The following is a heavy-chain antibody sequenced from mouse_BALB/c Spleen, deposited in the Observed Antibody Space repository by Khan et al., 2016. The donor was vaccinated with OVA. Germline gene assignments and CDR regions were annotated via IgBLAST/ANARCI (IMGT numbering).Heavy chain of an antibody. CDR2: IRYSGVT. Sequence: VQLKESGPGLVKPSQSLSLTCTVTGYSITSGYAWNWIRQFPGNKLEWMGYIRYSGVTSYTPSLKSRISITRDTSKNQFFLQLTSVTTEDTATYYCARGNYYGYYFDYWGQGTTLTVSS. CDR1: GYSITSGYA. J-gene: IGHJ2*01. D-gene: IGHD1-1*01. V-gene: IGHV3-2*02. CDR3: ARGNYYGYYFDY.